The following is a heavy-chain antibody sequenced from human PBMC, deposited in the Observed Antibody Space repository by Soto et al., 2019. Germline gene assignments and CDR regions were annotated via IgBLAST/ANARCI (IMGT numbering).Heavy chain of an antibody. CDR1: GGSISSSSYY. CDR2: IYYSGST. Sequence: SETLSLTCTVSGGSISSSSYYWGWIRQPPGKGLEWIGSIYYSGSTYYNPSLKSRVTISVDTSKNQFSLKLSSVTAADTAVYYCAREDYGDYVTDYWGQGTLVTVSS. CDR3: AREDYGDYVTDY. J-gene: IGHJ4*02. D-gene: IGHD4-17*01. V-gene: IGHV4-39*02.